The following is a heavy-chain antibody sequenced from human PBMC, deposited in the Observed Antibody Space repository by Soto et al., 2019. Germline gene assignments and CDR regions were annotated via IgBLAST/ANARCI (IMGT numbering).Heavy chain of an antibody. V-gene: IGHV3-23*01. Sequence: GGSLRLSCAASGITFSTYAMSWVRQAPGKGLEWVSSITSSGDTYYADSVRGRFTISRDNSKNTLYVQMNSLRAEDTAVYYCAKGRTSGWYEWDYWGQGDLVTVSS. D-gene: IGHD6-19*01. CDR2: ITSSGDT. CDR3: AKGRTSGWYEWDY. CDR1: GITFSTYA. J-gene: IGHJ4*02.